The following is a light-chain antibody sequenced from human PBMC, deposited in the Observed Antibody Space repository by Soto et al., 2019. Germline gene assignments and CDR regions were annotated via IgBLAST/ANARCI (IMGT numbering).Light chain of an antibody. CDR3: CSYAGSSNLV. CDR2: ESS. CDR1: SSDVGNYNL. Sequence: QSALTQPASVSGSPGQSITISCTGTSSDVGNYNLVSWYQQHPGKAPKLLIYESSKRPSGVSNRFSGSKSGNTASLTISGLQAEAEADYYCCSYAGSSNLVFGGGTQLTVL. V-gene: IGLV2-23*01. J-gene: IGLJ3*02.